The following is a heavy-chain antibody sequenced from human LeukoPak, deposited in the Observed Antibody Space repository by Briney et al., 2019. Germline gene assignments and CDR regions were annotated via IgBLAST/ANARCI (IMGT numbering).Heavy chain of an antibody. CDR3: ARQGGWGGAASLIEY. CDR2: MFYRGST. Sequence: SETLSLTCTVSGVSISTSTYYWAWIRQPPGKGLEWIGSMFYRGSTYYNPSLKSRVTISADTSKNQFSLKLSSVSASDTAIFYCARQGGWGGAASLIEYWGQGTLVTVSS. D-gene: IGHD1-26*01. J-gene: IGHJ4*02. CDR1: GVSISTSTYY. V-gene: IGHV4-39*01.